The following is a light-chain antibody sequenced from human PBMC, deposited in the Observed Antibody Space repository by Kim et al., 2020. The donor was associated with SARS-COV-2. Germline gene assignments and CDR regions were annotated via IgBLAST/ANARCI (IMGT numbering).Light chain of an antibody. CDR2: LNSDGSH. J-gene: IGLJ3*02. Sequence: ASVKLTCTLSSGHSNYAIAWHQQKPEKGPRYLMKLNSDGSHSKGDGIPDRFSGSSSGTERYLTISSLQSEDEADYYCQTWGTGIQVFGGGTKVTVL. CDR1: SGHSNYA. CDR3: QTWGTGIQV. V-gene: IGLV4-69*01.